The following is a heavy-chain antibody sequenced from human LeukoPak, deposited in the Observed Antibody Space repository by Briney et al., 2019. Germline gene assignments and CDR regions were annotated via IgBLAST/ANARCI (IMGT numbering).Heavy chain of an antibody. CDR2: ISGGGGST. Sequence: PGGSLRLSCAASGFTFSSYAVTWVRQAPGKGLEWVSAISGGGGSTYYADSVKGRFTISRDNSKNTLYLQMNSLRAEDTAVYYCAKGGGWDIVVVPAASNWFDPWGQGTLVTVSS. V-gene: IGHV3-23*01. CDR3: AKGGGWDIVVVPAASNWFDP. J-gene: IGHJ5*02. CDR1: GFTFSSYA. D-gene: IGHD2-2*01.